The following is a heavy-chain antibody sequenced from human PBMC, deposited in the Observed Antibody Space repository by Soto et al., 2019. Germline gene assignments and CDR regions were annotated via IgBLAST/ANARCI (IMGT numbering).Heavy chain of an antibody. V-gene: IGHV4-34*01. CDR2: INHSGST. Sequence: QVQLQQWGAGLLKPSETLSLTCAVYGGSFSGYYWSWIRQPPGKGLEWIGEINHSGSTNYNPSLKSRVTISVDTSKNQFSLKLSSVTAADTAVYYCARGRYSSSWYSWFDPWGQGTLVTVSS. D-gene: IGHD6-13*01. J-gene: IGHJ5*02. CDR3: ARGRYSSSWYSWFDP. CDR1: GGSFSGYY.